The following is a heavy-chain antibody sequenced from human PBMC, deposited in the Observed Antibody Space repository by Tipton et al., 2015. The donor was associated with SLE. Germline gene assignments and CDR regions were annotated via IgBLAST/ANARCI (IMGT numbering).Heavy chain of an antibody. CDR3: ARKYSWDTGFDP. CDR2: IYTGGTT. D-gene: IGHD1-26*01. J-gene: IGHJ5*02. Sequence: PLRLSCAASGFTVSSNYMAWVRQAPGKGLEWVSVIYTGGTTYYADSVKGRFTTSRDTSKNTLHLQMNSLRAEDTAVYYCARKYSWDTGFDPWGQGTLVIVSS. V-gene: IGHV3-53*01. CDR1: GFTVSSNY.